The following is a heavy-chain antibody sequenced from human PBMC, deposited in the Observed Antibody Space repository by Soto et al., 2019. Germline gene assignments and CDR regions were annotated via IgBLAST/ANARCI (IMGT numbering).Heavy chain of an antibody. CDR2: IYRDDDK. D-gene: IGHD1-26*01. Sequence: QITLKESGPTLVKPTQTLTLTCTVSGFSLTTNGVGVGWFRQPPGKALEWLALIYRDDDKRYRPSLKSRVTIXXDXTXXKVVLTMTNMDPVDTATYYCAHTVARGAYWETFNYWGQGTLVTVSS. CDR3: AHTVARGAYWETFNY. V-gene: IGHV2-5*02. J-gene: IGHJ4*02. CDR1: GFSLTTNGVG.